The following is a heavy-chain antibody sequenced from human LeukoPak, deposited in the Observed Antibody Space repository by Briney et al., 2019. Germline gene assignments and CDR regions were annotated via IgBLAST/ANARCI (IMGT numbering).Heavy chain of an antibody. CDR3: GRDAGFGELLYWFDC. Sequence: SVTVSYKPSGGTFISYALSWVRPPPGKGLEWMGGIITIFGGGNYAQKFQGRVTIIADESTSTAYMELSSLRSEDTAVYYCGRDAGFGELLYWFDCWGQGILVIVSS. J-gene: IGHJ5*01. V-gene: IGHV1-69*13. CDR1: GGTFISYA. D-gene: IGHD3-10*01. CDR2: IITIFGGG.